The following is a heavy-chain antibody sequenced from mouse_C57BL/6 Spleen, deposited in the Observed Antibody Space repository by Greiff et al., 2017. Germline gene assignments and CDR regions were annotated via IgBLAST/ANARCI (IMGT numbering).Heavy chain of an antibody. CDR3: ARDDYVWFGY. CDR1: GYTFTDYY. V-gene: IGHV1-26*01. CDR2: INPNNGGT. J-gene: IGHJ3*01. D-gene: IGHD2-4*01. Sequence: EVQLQQSGPELVKPGASVKISCKASGYTFTDYYMNWVKQSHGKSLEWIGDINPNNGGTSYNQKFKGKATLTVDKSSSTAYMELRSLTSEDSAVYYCARDDYVWFGYWGQGTLVTVSA.